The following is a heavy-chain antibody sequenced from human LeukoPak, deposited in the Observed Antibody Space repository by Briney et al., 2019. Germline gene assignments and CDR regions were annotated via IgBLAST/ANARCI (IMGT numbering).Heavy chain of an antibody. CDR3: AKEQTSSGYFDY. CDR2: ISGNGGRT. D-gene: IGHD3-10*01. Sequence: GGSLRLSCAASGFTFNNYAMSWVRQAPGKGLEWVAAISGNGGRTYYRDSVKGRFTISRDTPKNTLYLLMNSLSAEDTALYYCAKEQTSSGYFDYWGQGTLVTVSS. J-gene: IGHJ4*02. V-gene: IGHV3-23*01. CDR1: GFTFNNYA.